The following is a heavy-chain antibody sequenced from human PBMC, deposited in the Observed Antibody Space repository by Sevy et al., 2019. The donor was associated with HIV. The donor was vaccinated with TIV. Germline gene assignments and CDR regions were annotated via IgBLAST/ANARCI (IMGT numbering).Heavy chain of an antibody. CDR2: INPNSGGK. CDR3: AKDRVAVPGGGAYAKYYLH. D-gene: IGHD6-19*01. J-gene: IGHJ1*01. V-gene: IGHV1-2*06. CDR1: GYTFTGYY. Sequence: ASVKVSCKASGYTFTGYYMYWVRQAPGQGLEWMGRINPNSGGKNYAQKFQGRVTMTRDTSISTAYMELSRLTSDDTAVDYCAKDRVAVPGGGAYAKYYLHWGRGTLVTVSS.